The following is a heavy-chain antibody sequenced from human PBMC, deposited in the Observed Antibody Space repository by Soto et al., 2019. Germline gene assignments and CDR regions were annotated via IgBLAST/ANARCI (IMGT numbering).Heavy chain of an antibody. V-gene: IGHV3-7*05. CDR3: ARDVSPGSSGLYFDAFDM. J-gene: IGHJ3*02. CDR1: EFAFSSYW. Sequence: EVQLVESGGCLVQPGGSLTLSCAASEFAFSSYWMTWVRQAPGKGLEWVANIRKDGSQRSYLDSVRGRFTISRDNSKNSLYLQMNSLRAEDTALYFGARDVSPGSSGLYFDAFDMWGQGTRVTVSS. D-gene: IGHD6-25*01. CDR2: IRKDGSQR.